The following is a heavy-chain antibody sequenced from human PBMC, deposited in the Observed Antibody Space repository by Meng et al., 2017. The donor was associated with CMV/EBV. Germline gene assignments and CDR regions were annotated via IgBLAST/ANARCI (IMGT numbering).Heavy chain of an antibody. D-gene: IGHD2-21*02. J-gene: IGHJ3*02. CDR2: IYYSGST. CDR3: ATLVVTAIKNAFDI. CDR1: GGSISSGDYY. V-gene: IGHV4-30-4*08. Sequence: VELQESSPGLVKPAQTLSLTCTVSGGSISSGDYYWSWSRQPPGKGLEWIGYIYYSGSTYYNPSLKSRVTISVDTSKNQFSLKLSSVTAADTAVYYCATLVVTAIKNAFDIWGQGTMVTVSS.